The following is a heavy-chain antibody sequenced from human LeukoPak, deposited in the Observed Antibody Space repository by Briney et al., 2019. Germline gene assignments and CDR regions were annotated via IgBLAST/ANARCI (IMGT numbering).Heavy chain of an antibody. V-gene: IGHV5-51*01. CDR1: GYRFNDEW. D-gene: IGHD1-26*01. CDR2: IYPGDSDT. Sequence: GESLRISCKASGYRFNDEWIGWVRQMPGKGLEWMGIIYPGDSDTRYSPSFQGQVTISADKSISTAYLQWSSLKASDTAMYYCARHVGATEGFDYWGQGTLVTVSS. CDR3: ARHVGATEGFDY. J-gene: IGHJ4*02.